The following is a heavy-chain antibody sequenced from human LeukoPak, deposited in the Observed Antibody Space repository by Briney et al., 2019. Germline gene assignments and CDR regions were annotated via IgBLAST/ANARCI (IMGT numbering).Heavy chain of an antibody. D-gene: IGHD6-6*01. CDR1: GFTFNTYS. V-gene: IGHV3-21*01. CDR3: ARDDRDISSYRFDY. J-gene: IGHJ4*01. Sequence: GGSLRLSCAASGFTFNTYSMNWVRQAPGKGLEWVSSISSNRRDIYYADSVKGRFTISRDNAKNSLHLQMNSLRAEDTAVYYCARDDRDISSYRFDYWGHGILVTVSS. CDR2: ISSNRRDI.